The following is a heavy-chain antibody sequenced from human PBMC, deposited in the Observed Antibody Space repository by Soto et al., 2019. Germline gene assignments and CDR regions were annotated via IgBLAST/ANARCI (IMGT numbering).Heavy chain of an antibody. D-gene: IGHD1-26*01. CDR1: GFTFSSYS. J-gene: IGHJ6*02. CDR3: ARDMAGSGSYLDYYYYGMDV. Sequence: PGGSLRLSCAASGFTFSSYSMNWVRQAPGKGLEWVSYISSSSTIYYADSVKGRFTISRDNAKNSLYLQMNSLRDEDTAVYYCARDMAGSGSYLDYYYYGMDVWGQGTTVTVSS. CDR2: ISSSSTI. V-gene: IGHV3-48*02.